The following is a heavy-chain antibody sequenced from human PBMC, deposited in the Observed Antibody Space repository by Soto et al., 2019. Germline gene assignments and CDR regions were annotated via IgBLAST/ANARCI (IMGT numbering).Heavy chain of an antibody. Sequence: QLQQWGAGLLKPSETLSLTCVVSGGSFSTYYYNWIRQSPGKGLVWIGEINHSGSNNYRPSLKRRVTMSLVTPKSQFSLKLTSVTAADTAVYYCARGGSNDWQVAFDIWGQGTMVSVSS. CDR1: GGSFSTYY. J-gene: IGHJ3*02. CDR2: INHSGSN. V-gene: IGHV4-34*01. CDR3: ARGGSNDWQVAFDI. D-gene: IGHD3-9*01.